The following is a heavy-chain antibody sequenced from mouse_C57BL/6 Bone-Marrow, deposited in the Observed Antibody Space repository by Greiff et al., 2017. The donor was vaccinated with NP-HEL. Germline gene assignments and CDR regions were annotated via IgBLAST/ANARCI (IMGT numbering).Heavy chain of an antibody. CDR2: ISYDGSN. Sequence: EVKLQESGPGLVKPSHSLSLTCSVTGYSITSGYYWNWIRQFPGNKLEWMGYISYDGSNNYNPSLKNRISITRDTSKNQFFLKLNSVTTEDTATYYCAREGSYYYGSSLWYFDVWGTGTTVTVSS. CDR3: AREGSYYYGSSLWYFDV. V-gene: IGHV3-6*01. D-gene: IGHD1-1*01. J-gene: IGHJ1*03. CDR1: GYSITSGYY.